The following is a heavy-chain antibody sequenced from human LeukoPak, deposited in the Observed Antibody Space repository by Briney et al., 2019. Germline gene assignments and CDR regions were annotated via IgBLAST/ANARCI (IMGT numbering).Heavy chain of an antibody. CDR3: AKDLRPPQVVPAAIYWYFDL. D-gene: IGHD2-2*01. CDR2: ISGSGGST. J-gene: IGHJ2*01. Sequence: GGSLRLSCAASGFTFSSYAMSWVRQAPGKGLEWVSAISGSGGSTYYADSVKGRFTISRDNSKNTLYLQMNSLRAEDTAVYYCAKDLRPPQVVPAAIYWYFDLWGRGTLVTVSS. V-gene: IGHV3-23*01. CDR1: GFTFSSYA.